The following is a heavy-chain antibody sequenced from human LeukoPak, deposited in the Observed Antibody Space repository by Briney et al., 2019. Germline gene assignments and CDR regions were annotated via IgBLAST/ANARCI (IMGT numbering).Heavy chain of an antibody. D-gene: IGHD3-16*01. V-gene: IGHV1-69*13. CDR2: IIPIFGTA. Sequence: GASVKVSCKASGGTFSSYAISWVRQAPGQGLDWMGGIIPIFGTANYAQKFQGRVTITADESTSTAYMELSSLRSEDTAVYYCARGNPLGGSLVSWGQGTLVTVSS. CDR3: ARGNPLGGSLVS. J-gene: IGHJ4*02. CDR1: GGTFSSYA.